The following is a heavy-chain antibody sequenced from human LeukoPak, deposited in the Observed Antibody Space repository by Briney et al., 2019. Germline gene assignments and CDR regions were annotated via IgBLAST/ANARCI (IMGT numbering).Heavy chain of an antibody. D-gene: IGHD3-9*01. CDR3: AKDLYDILTGIFLGIDY. V-gene: IGHV3-30*18. J-gene: IGHJ4*02. CDR2: ISYDGSNK. Sequence: PGGSLRLSCAASGFTFSSYGMHWVRQAPGKGLEWVAVISYDGSNKYYADSVEGRFTISRDNSKNTLYLQMNSLRAEDTAVYYCAKDLYDILTGIFLGIDYWGQGTLVTVSS. CDR1: GFTFSSYG.